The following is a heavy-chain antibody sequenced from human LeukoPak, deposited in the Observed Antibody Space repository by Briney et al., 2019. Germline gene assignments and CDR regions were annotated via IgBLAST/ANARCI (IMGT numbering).Heavy chain of an antibody. CDR3: AKDRAAAANGIEDWFDP. CDR1: GFPLSRSA. J-gene: IGHJ5*02. CDR2: ISGSGSGGST. V-gene: IGHV3-23*01. Sequence: GGSLRLSCAASGFPLSRSAMSWVRQAPGKGLEWVSNISGSGSGGSTYYADSVKGRFTISRDNSKNTLYLQMNSLRAEDTAVYYCAKDRAAAANGIEDWFDPWGQGTLVTVSS. D-gene: IGHD6-25*01.